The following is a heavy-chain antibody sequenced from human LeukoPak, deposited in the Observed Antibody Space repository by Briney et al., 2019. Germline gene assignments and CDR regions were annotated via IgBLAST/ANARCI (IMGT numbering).Heavy chain of an antibody. CDR1: GGTFSSYA. CDR3: ASTPCGGDCYWGYAFDI. Sequence: GASVKVSCKASGGTFSSYAISWVRQAPGQGLEWMGGIIPIFGTANYAQKFQGRVTITTDESTSTAYMELSSLRSEDTAVYYCASTPCGGDCYWGYAFDIWGQGTMVTVSS. CDR2: IIPIFGTA. J-gene: IGHJ3*02. D-gene: IGHD2-21*01. V-gene: IGHV1-69*05.